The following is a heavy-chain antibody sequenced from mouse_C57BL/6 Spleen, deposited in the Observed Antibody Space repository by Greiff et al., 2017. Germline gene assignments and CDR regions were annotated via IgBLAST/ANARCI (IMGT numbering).Heavy chain of an antibody. CDR1: GYTFTSYW. CDR2: IYPGNSDT. CDR3: TRALYSNYVDYYAMDY. Sequence: EVQLQQSGTVLARPGASVKMSCKTSGYTFTSYWMHWVKQRPGQGLEWIGAIYPGNSDTSYNQTFKGKAKLTAVTSASTAYMELSSLTNEDSAVYYCTRALYSNYVDYYAMDYWGQGTSVTVSS. J-gene: IGHJ4*01. V-gene: IGHV1-5*01. D-gene: IGHD2-5*01.